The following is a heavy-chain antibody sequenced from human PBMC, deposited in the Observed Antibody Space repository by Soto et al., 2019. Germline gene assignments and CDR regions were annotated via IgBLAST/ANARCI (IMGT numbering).Heavy chain of an antibody. CDR2: VNPIVSMS. Sequence: QVQLVQSGAEVKRPGSSVKVSCKASGDNFNCYSINWVRQAPGLGLECMGRVNPIVSMSNYAQKFHGRVTMTADNSTSTGYMELSSLRSDDTAIYYCASSYGSGYRAFDYWRQGALVTVSS. CDR1: GDNFNCYS. CDR3: ASSYGSGYRAFDY. V-gene: IGHV1-69*02. J-gene: IGHJ4*02. D-gene: IGHD3-10*01.